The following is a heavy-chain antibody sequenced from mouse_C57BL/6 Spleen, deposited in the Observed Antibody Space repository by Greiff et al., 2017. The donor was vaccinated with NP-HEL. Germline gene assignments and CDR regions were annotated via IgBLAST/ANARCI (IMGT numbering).Heavy chain of an antibody. D-gene: IGHD1-1*01. J-gene: IGHJ1*03. CDR3: ASITTVVATDWYFDV. CDR2: IYPGDGDT. Sequence: VKLMESGPELVKPGAPVKISCKASGYAFSSSWMNWVKQRPGKGLEWIGRIYPGDGDTNYNGKFKGKATLTADKSSSTAYMQLSSLTSEDSAVYFCASITTVVATDWYFDVWGTGTTVTVSS. V-gene: IGHV1-82*01. CDR1: GYAFSSSW.